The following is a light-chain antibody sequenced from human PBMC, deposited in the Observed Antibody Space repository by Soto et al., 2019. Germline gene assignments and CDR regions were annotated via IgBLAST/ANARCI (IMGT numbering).Light chain of an antibody. Sequence: DIQMTQSPSTLSASVGDRVTITCRASQTISSWLAWYQQKPGKAPKLLIYKASTLESGVQSRFSGGESGTEFTLTISSLQPDDFATYYCQQYNSYSPYTFGQGTKLEIK. CDR3: QQYNSYSPYT. CDR2: KAS. J-gene: IGKJ2*01. V-gene: IGKV1-5*03. CDR1: QTISSW.